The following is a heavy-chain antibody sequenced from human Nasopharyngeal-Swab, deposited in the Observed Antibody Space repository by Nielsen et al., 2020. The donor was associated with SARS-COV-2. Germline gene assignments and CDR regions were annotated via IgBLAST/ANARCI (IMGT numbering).Heavy chain of an antibody. D-gene: IGHD5-24*01. CDR2: IYSGGTNT. Sequence: GESLKISCAASGFTVSSYAMTWVRQSPGKGLEWVSVIYSGGTNTFYADSVKGRFTISRDDSKNKVYLQMNSLRAEDTAIYYCAKSKGWLQWGNWGQGTLVTVSS. V-gene: IGHV3-23*03. CDR1: GFTVSSYA. CDR3: AKSKGWLQWGN. J-gene: IGHJ4*02.